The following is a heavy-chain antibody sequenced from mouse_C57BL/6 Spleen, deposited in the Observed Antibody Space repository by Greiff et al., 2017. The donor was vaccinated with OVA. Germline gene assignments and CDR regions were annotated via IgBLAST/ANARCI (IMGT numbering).Heavy chain of an antibody. V-gene: IGHV14-2*01. CDR3: ARSPYGCWFAY. CDR1: GYNITDYY. J-gene: IGHJ3*01. CDR2: IDPEDGET. D-gene: IGHD2-2*01. Sequence: EVQLQHSGAELVKPGASVKLSCTASGYNITDYYMHWVKQRTEQGLEWIGRIDPEDGETKYDPKFQGKATITADTSSNTAYLQLSSLTSEDTAVYYFARSPYGCWFAYWGQGTLVTVSA.